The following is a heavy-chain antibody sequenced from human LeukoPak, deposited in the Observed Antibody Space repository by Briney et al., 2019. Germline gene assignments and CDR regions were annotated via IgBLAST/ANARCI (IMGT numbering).Heavy chain of an antibody. CDR1: GYTFTGYY. Sequence: ASVKVPCKASGYTFTGYYMHWVRQAPGQGLEWMGWINPNSGGTNYAQKFQGRVTMTRDTSISTAYMELSRLRSDDTAVYYCARVATPNSGDAFDIWGQGTMVTVSS. CDR3: ARVATPNSGDAFDI. V-gene: IGHV1-2*02. J-gene: IGHJ3*02. D-gene: IGHD5-12*01. CDR2: INPNSGGT.